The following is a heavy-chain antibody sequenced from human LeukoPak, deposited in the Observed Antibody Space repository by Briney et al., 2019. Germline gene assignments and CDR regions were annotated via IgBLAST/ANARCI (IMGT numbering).Heavy chain of an antibody. Sequence: GGSLRLSCAASGFTFSRNSMNWVRQAPGKGLEWVSSISTSSSYIYYADSVKGRFTISRDNAKNSLYLQMNSLRAEDTAVYYCARDIAVAGSPLDYWGQGTLVTVSS. CDR2: ISTSSSYI. CDR3: ARDIAVAGSPLDY. D-gene: IGHD6-19*01. V-gene: IGHV3-21*01. CDR1: GFTFSRNS. J-gene: IGHJ4*02.